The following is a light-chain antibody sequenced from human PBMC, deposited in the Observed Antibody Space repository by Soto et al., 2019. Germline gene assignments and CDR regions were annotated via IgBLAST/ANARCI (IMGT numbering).Light chain of an antibody. Sequence: DIVMTQSPDSLALSLGERATINCKSSQSVLYSSNNKNYLAWYQQKPGQPPKLLIYWASTRESGVPDRFSGSGSGTDFTLPISGLQAEDVAVYYCQQYYTTPYTFGQGTKLEIK. CDR2: WAS. CDR1: QSVLYSSNNKNY. J-gene: IGKJ2*01. V-gene: IGKV4-1*01. CDR3: QQYYTTPYT.